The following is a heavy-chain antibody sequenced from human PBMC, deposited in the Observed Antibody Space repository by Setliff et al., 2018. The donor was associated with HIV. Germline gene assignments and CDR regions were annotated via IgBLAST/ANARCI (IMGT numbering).Heavy chain of an antibody. CDR3: ARLWLRGPPT. CDR2: FYLTGST. Sequence: SETLSLTCTVSGGSISSSSYYWVWIRQPPGKGLDWIGSFYLTGSTNYNPTLKSRVTISGDTSRNQFSLKLSSVTAADTAVYYCARLWLRGPPTWGQGTMVTVSS. D-gene: IGHD5-12*01. V-gene: IGHV4-39*07. J-gene: IGHJ3*01. CDR1: GGSISSSSYY.